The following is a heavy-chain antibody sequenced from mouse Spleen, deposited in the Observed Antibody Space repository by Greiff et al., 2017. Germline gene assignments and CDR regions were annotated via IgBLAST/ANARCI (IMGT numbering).Heavy chain of an antibody. J-gene: IGHJ3*01. CDR3: ARSGGNPFAY. D-gene: IGHD2-1*01. Sequence: DVKLVESGAELVRPGALVKLSCKASGFNIKDYYMHWVKQRPEQGLEWIGWIDPENGNTIYDPKFQGKASITADTSSNTAYLQLSSLTSEDTAVYYCARSGGNPFAYWGQGTLVTVSA. CDR1: GFNIKDYY. CDR2: IDPENGNT. V-gene: IGHV14-1*02.